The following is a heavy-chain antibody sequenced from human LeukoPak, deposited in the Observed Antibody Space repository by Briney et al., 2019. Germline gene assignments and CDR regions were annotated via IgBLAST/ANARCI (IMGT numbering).Heavy chain of an antibody. CDR1: GITLSNYG. Sequence: GSLRLSCVVSGITLSNYGMSWVRQAPGKRLEWVSAISSSSTNTYYAGSVKGRFTISRDNSKNMLYLQMNSLKAEDTAVYYCAKPSSGYGSFDSWGQGTLVTVSS. D-gene: IGHD6-19*01. V-gene: IGHV3-23*01. J-gene: IGHJ4*02. CDR3: AKPSSGYGSFDS. CDR2: ISSSSTNT.